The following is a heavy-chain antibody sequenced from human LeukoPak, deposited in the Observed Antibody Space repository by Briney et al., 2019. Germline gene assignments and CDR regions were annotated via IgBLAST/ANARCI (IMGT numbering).Heavy chain of an antibody. CDR2: IYNSENT. CDR1: GGSVTSYY. V-gene: IGHV4-4*09. CDR3: ARFHSGPSGWYVLWYFDL. D-gene: IGHD6-19*01. Sequence: PSESLSVTCTVSGGSVTSYYWSWIRQPPGKGLEWIGYIYNSENTKYNSSLESRVTMSEDTSKNQVFLKLSSVTAADTAVYYCARFHSGPSGWYVLWYFDLWGRGTLVTVSS. J-gene: IGHJ2*01.